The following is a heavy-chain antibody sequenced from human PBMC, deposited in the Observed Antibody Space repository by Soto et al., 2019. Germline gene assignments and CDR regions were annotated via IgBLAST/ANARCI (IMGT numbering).Heavy chain of an antibody. J-gene: IGHJ6*02. V-gene: IGHV3-23*01. CDR3: AKDTRNCGGDCYRDYYYYGMDV. CDR2: ISGSGGST. CDR1: GFTFSSYA. D-gene: IGHD2-21*02. Sequence: GGSLRLSCAASGFTFSSYAMSWVRQAPGKGLEWVSAISGSGGSTYYADSVKGRFTISRDNSKNTLYLQMNSLRAEDTAVYYCAKDTRNCGGDCYRDYYYYGMDVWGQGTTVTVSS.